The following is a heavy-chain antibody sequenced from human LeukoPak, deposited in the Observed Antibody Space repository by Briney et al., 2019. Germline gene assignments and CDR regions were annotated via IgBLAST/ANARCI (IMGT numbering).Heavy chain of an antibody. Sequence: SETLSLTCTLSGGSISSYYWSWIRQPPGKGLEWIGYIYYSGSTNYNPSLKSRVTISVDMSKNQFSLKLSSVTAADTAVYYCAKPRATGLGIFDLWGQGAMVRVST. D-gene: IGHD3/OR15-3a*01. CDR3: AKPRATGLGIFDL. V-gene: IGHV4-59*01. J-gene: IGHJ3*01. CDR2: IYYSGST. CDR1: GGSISSYY.